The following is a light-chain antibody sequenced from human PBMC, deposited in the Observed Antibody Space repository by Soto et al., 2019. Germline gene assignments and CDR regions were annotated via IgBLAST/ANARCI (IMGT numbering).Light chain of an antibody. Sequence: AIQMTQSPSSLSASVGDRVTITCRASQGIRNDLGWYQQKPGKAPKLLIYAASSLQSGVPSRFSGSGSGTDFTLTISSLQSEDFAVYYCQQYNNWPQTFGQGTKVDI. V-gene: IGKV1-6*01. CDR2: AAS. J-gene: IGKJ1*01. CDR1: QGIRND. CDR3: QQYNNWPQT.